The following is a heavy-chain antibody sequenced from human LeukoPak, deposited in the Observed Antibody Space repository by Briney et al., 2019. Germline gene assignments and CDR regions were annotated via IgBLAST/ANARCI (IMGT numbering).Heavy chain of an antibody. Sequence: SETLSLTCAVYGGSFSGYYWSWIRQPPGKGLEWVGSIYYSGSTYYNPSLKSRVTISVDTSKNQFSLKLNSVTATDTAVYYCARHYGPWGQGTLVTVSS. CDR1: GGSFSGYY. CDR2: IYYSGST. CDR3: ARHYGP. D-gene: IGHD3-16*01. J-gene: IGHJ4*02. V-gene: IGHV4-34*01.